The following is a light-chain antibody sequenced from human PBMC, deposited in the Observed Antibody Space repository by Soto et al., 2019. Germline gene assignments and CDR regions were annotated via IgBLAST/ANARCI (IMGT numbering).Light chain of an antibody. Sequence: QSVLTQPASVSGSLGQSITISCTGTSSDVGSYNLVCWYQQHPGKAPKLIIYEGNERPSGVSDRFSGSKSGNTASLTISWLQAEDEADYYCCSYAGSSSSRVFGTGTKVTVL. CDR3: CSYAGSSSSRV. J-gene: IGLJ1*01. CDR1: SSDVGSYNL. V-gene: IGLV2-23*01. CDR2: EGN.